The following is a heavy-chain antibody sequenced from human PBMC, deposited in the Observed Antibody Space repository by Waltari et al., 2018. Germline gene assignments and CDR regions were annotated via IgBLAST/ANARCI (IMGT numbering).Heavy chain of an antibody. CDR3: ARDRDVGSFDP. CDR2: IYHSGCT. J-gene: IGHJ5*02. V-gene: IGHV4-38-2*02. Sequence: QVQLQESGPGLVKPSETLSLTCAVSGYSISSGYYWGWIRQPPGKGLEWLGSIYHSGCTYSNLSLKSRVTLAVDTSKNQLSLKLSSVTAADTAVYYCARDRDVGSFDPWGQGTLVTVSS. CDR1: GYSISSGYY. D-gene: IGHD3-10*02.